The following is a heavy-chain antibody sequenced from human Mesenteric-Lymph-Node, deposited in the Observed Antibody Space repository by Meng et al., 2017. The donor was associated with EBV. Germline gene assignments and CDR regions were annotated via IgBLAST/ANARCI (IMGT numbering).Heavy chain of an antibody. CDR1: GFIFSDYF. CDR2: ISSSGATI. CDR3: ARYLGSSGAFFDF. D-gene: IGHD2-15*01. J-gene: IGHJ4*02. Sequence: QGQLVESGGGLVKPGGSLRLSCAASGFIFSDYFMSWIRQAPGKGLEWVSYISSSGATIYYTDSVKGRFTISRDNAENSLYLEMNSLRAEDTAVYYCARYLGSSGAFFDFWGQGTLVTVSS. V-gene: IGHV3-11*01.